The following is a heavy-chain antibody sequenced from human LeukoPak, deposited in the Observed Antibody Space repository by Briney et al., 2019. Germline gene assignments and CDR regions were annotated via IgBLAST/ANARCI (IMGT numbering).Heavy chain of an antibody. CDR2: ISSSSSCI. CDR1: GFTFSSYS. V-gene: IGHV3-21*01. D-gene: IGHD3-10*01. Sequence: GSLRLSCAASGFTFSSYSMNWVRQAPGKGLEWVSSISSSSSCIYYADSVKGRFTISRDNAKNPLYLQMNSLRAEDTAVYYCARDEGGEYYYGSGSYNYWGQGTLVTVSS. J-gene: IGHJ4*02. CDR3: ARDEGGEYYYGSGSYNY.